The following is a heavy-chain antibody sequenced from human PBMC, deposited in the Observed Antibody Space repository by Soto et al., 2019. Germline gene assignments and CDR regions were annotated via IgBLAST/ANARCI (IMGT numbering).Heavy chain of an antibody. J-gene: IGHJ4*02. CDR3: ARILAYCSTTTCYPYYFDV. CDR1: GGSITSYY. D-gene: IGHD2-2*01. Sequence: SETLSLTCTVSGGSITSYYWSWIRQPPGKGLELIGYIFHTGSTKYNPSLKSRVSMAKDTSKNQFSLNLSSVTAADTAVYYCARILAYCSTTTCYPYYFDVWGLGTLVTVS. V-gene: IGHV4-59*01. CDR2: IFHTGST.